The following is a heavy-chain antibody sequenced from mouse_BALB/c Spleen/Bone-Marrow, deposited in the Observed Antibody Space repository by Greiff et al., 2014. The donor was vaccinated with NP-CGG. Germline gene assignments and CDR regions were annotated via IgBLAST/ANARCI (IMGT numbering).Heavy chain of an antibody. V-gene: IGHV1-9*01. CDR1: GYTFSSYW. D-gene: IGHD1-2*01. J-gene: IGHJ3*01. CDR2: ILPGSGST. Sequence: LVESGTELMKPGASVKISCKATGYTFSSYWIEWVNQRPGHGLEWIGEILPGSGSTNYNEKFKGKATLTADTSSNTAYMQLSSLTSEDSAVYYCARRGHGFAWFAYWGQGTLVTVSA. CDR3: ARRGHGFAWFAY.